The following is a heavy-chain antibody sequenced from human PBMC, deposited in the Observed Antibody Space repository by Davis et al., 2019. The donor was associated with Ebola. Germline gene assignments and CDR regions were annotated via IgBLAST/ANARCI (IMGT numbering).Heavy chain of an antibody. Sequence: GESLKISCAASGFTFSSYAMHWVRQAPGKGLEWVAVISYDGSNKYYADSVKGRFTISRDNSKNTLYLQMNSLRAEDTAVYYCAKDSSSYGSGSYYGLYYYGMDVWGKGTTVTVSS. D-gene: IGHD3-10*01. CDR3: AKDSSSYGSGSYYGLYYYGMDV. J-gene: IGHJ6*04. CDR1: GFTFSSYA. V-gene: IGHV3-30-3*01. CDR2: ISYDGSNK.